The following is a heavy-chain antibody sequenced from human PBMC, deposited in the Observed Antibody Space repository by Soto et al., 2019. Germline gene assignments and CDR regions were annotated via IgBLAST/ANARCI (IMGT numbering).Heavy chain of an antibody. V-gene: IGHV1-69*13. CDR3: ARDQITIGTYYYYYGMDV. J-gene: IGHJ6*02. CDR2: IIPIFGTA. CDR1: GGTFSSYA. D-gene: IGHD3-9*01. Sequence: ASVNVSCKASGGTFSSYAISWVRQASGQGLEWMGGIIPIFGTANYAQKFQGRVTITADESTSTAYMELSSLRSEDTAVYYCARDQITIGTYYYYYGMDVWGQGTTVTVSS.